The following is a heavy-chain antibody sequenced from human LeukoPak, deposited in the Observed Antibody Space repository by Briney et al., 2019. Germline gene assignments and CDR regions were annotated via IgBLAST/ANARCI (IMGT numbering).Heavy chain of an antibody. CDR3: ARTPSYRLYCSGGSCYFDY. CDR1: GFTFSSYA. D-gene: IGHD2-15*01. V-gene: IGHV3-64*01. J-gene: IGHJ4*02. CDR2: ISSNGGST. Sequence: GGSLRLSCAASGFTFSSYAMYWVRQAPGKGLEYVSAISSNGGSTYYANSVKGRFTISRDNSKNTLYLQMGSLRAEDMAVYYCARTPSYRLYCSGGSCYFDYWGQGTLVTVSS.